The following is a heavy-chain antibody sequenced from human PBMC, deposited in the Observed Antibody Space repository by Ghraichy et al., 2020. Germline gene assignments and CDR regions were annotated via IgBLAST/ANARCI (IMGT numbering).Heavy chain of an antibody. CDR3: ARENRNILTGFGYGMDV. CDR2: IYYSGST. Sequence: SETLSLTCTVSSGSISSYYWSWIRQPPGKGLEWIGYIYYSGSTNYNPSLKSRVTISVDTSKNQFSLKLSSVTAADTAVYYCARENRNILTGFGYGMDVWGQGTTVTVSS. D-gene: IGHD3-9*01. CDR1: SGSISSYY. J-gene: IGHJ6*02. V-gene: IGHV4-59*01.